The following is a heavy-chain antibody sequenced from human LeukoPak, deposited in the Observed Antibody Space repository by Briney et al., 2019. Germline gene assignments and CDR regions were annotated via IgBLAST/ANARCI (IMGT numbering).Heavy chain of an antibody. Sequence: GGSLRLSCAASGFTFSSYWMSWVRQAPGKGLEWVANIKQDGSEKYYVDSVKGRFTIYRDNAKNSLYLQMNSLRAEDTAVYYCARGLLRRAFDYWGQGTLVTVSS. CDR1: GFTFSSYW. CDR3: ARGLLRRAFDY. CDR2: IKQDGSEK. V-gene: IGHV3-7*01. D-gene: IGHD4-17*01. J-gene: IGHJ4*02.